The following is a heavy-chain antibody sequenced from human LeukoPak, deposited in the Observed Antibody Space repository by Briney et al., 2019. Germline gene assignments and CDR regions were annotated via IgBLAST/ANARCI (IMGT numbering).Heavy chain of an antibody. D-gene: IGHD4-17*01. CDR3: ARASAYGKLYYFDY. J-gene: IGHJ4*02. CDR2: TRNKANSYTT. CDR1: GFTLSDHY. Sequence: PGGSLRLSCAASGFTLSDHYMDWVRQAPGKGLEGVGRTRNKANSYTTEYAASVKGRFTISRDDSKNSLYLQMNSLKTEDTAVYYCARASAYGKLYYFDYWGQGTLVTVSS. V-gene: IGHV3-72*01.